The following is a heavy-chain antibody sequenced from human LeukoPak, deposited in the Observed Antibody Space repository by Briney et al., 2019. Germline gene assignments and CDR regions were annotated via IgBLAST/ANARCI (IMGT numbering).Heavy chain of an antibody. CDR3: AREGIVVVPAPGAFDI. CDR1: GFTFSDYY. Sequence: PGGSLRLSCAASGFTFSDYYMSWIRQAPGKGLEWVSYISSSSSTIYYADSVKGRFTISRDNAKNSLYLQMNSLRAEDTAVYYCAREGIVVVPAPGAFDIWGQGTMVTVSS. V-gene: IGHV3-11*04. J-gene: IGHJ3*02. CDR2: ISSSSSTI. D-gene: IGHD2-2*01.